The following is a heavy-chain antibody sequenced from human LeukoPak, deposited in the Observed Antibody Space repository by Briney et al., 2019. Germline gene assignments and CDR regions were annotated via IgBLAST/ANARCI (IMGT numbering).Heavy chain of an antibody. V-gene: IGHV4-4*07. CDR3: ARGDCSGGSCYLFDY. Sequence: PSETLSLTCTVSGGSISSYYWSWIRQPAGKGLEWIGRIYTSGSTNYNPSLKSRVTMSVDTSKNQFSLKLSSVTAADTAVYYCARGDCSGGSCYLFDYWGQGALVTVSS. J-gene: IGHJ4*02. D-gene: IGHD2-15*01. CDR1: GGSISSYY. CDR2: IYTSGST.